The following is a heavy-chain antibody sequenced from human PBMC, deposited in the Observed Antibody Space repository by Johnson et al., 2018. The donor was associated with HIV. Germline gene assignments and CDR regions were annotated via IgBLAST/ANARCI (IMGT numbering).Heavy chain of an antibody. Sequence: QVQVVESGGGVVQPGRSLRLSCAASGFTFSSYAMHWVRQAPGKGLEWVAFIQYDGSNKFYVDSVKGRSTISRDNSKNTLYLQMNSLKPEDTAVYFCTTRTWSDAFDIWGRGTMVTVSS. CDR1: GFTFSSYA. CDR3: TTRTWSDAFDI. D-gene: IGHD1-1*01. V-gene: IGHV3-33*08. J-gene: IGHJ3*02. CDR2: IQYDGSNK.